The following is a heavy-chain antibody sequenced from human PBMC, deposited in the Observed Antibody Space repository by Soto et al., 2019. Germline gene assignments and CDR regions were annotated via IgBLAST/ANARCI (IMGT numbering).Heavy chain of an antibody. J-gene: IGHJ3*02. CDR3: ARAKTGGLGTMIVAFDI. V-gene: IGHV1-18*01. CDR2: ISAYNGNT. CDR1: GYTFTSYG. D-gene: IGHD3-22*01. Sequence: QVQLVQSGAEVKKPGASVKVSCKASGYTFTSYGISWVRQAPGQGLEWMGWISAYNGNTNYAQKLQGRVTMTTDTSKSTAYMELRSLRSDDTAVYYCARAKTGGLGTMIVAFDIWGQGTMVTVSS.